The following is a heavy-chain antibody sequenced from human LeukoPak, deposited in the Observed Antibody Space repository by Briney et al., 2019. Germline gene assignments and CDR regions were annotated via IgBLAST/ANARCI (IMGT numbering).Heavy chain of an antibody. V-gene: IGHV3-48*02. J-gene: IGHJ4*02. CDR3: ARGITGMAFFDY. CDR2: ITSSSSTI. CDR1: GFTFTSHS. Sequence: GGSLRLSRAASGFTFTSHSMNWVRQAPGKGLEWISYITSSSSTIYYADSVKGRFTISRDNAKNSLYLQMNSLRDEDTGVYYCARGITGMAFFDYWGQGTLVTVSS. D-gene: IGHD3-16*01.